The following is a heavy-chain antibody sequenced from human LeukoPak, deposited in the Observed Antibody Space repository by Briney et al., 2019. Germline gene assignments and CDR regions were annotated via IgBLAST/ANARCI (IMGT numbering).Heavy chain of an antibody. V-gene: IGHV3-9*01. CDR1: VFTLYDYA. J-gene: IGHJ3*02. CDR2: ICWNSGSI. Sequence: GRSLRLSRAASVFTLYDYAMHWVPAAPGKGLGRGSGICWNSGSIGYADPLRGRSTISRDNAKNSLYLQMNSLRAEDTALYYCAKDGLEWELTSAFDIWGQGTMVTVSS. D-gene: IGHD1-26*01. CDR3: AKDGLEWELTSAFDI.